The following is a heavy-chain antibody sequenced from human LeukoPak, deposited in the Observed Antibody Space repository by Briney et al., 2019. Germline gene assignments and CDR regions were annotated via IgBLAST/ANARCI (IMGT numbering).Heavy chain of an antibody. D-gene: IGHD1-26*01. V-gene: IGHV1-2*02. CDR1: GYTFTGYY. CDR3: ARVPVGAHSAEYFQH. Sequence: ASVKVSCKASGYTFTGYYMHWVRQAPGQGLEWMGWINPDSGGTNYAQKFQGRVTMTRDTSISTAYMELSRLRSDDTAVYYCARVPVGAHSAEYFQHWGQGTLVTVSS. J-gene: IGHJ1*01. CDR2: INPDSGGT.